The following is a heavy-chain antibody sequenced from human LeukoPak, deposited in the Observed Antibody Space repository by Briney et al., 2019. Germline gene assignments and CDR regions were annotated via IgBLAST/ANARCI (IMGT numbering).Heavy chain of an antibody. CDR1: GFTVSSNY. V-gene: IGHV3-48*04. CDR2: ISSGSGTI. CDR3: AKPYCSGGSCYWFSAFDY. Sequence: PGGSLRLSCAASGFTVSSNYMSWVRQAPGKGLEWVSYISSGSGTINYADSVKGRFTISRDNTKNSLFLQMNSLRAEDTAVYYCAKPYCSGGSCYWFSAFDYWGQGTLVTVSS. D-gene: IGHD2-15*01. J-gene: IGHJ4*02.